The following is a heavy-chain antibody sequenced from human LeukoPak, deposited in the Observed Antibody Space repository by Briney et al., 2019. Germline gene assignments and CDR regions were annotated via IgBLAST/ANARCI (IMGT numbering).Heavy chain of an antibody. Sequence: GGSLRLSCAVSGLTFNNYAMSWVRQAPGKGLEWVGRIKSKTDGGTTDYAAPVKGRFTISRDDSKNTLYLQMNSLKTEDTAVYYCTSITATSLPWGQGTLVTVSS. V-gene: IGHV3-15*01. J-gene: IGHJ5*02. CDR3: TSITATSLP. D-gene: IGHD3-10*01. CDR2: IKSKTDGGTT. CDR1: GLTFNNYA.